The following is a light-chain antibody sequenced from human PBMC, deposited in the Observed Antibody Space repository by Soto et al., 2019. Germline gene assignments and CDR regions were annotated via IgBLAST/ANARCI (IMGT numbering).Light chain of an antibody. CDR2: GAS. Sequence: DIQMTQSPSSLSASFGDRVTITCRASQYISSYVNWYQQKPGKAPKFLIYGASDLQRGVPSRFSGSGSGTDFTLTINSLQPEDFATYYCQQSYSRPLTFGPGTKLDIK. CDR3: QQSYSRPLT. CDR1: QYISSY. J-gene: IGKJ3*01. V-gene: IGKV1-39*01.